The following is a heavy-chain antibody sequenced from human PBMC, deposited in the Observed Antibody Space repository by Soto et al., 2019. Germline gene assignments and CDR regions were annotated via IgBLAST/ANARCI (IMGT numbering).Heavy chain of an antibody. D-gene: IGHD2-15*01. CDR1: GYTFTDHY. CDR3: ARIALYCSAGSCFYFDF. J-gene: IGHJ4*02. V-gene: IGHV1-2*04. CDR2: INPKSGAT. Sequence: ASVKVSCKASGYTFTDHYFHWVRQAPGQGLEWMGWINPKSGATKYAQKFQGWVTMTRDTSISTAYMELSRLKSDDTAVCYCARIALYCSAGSCFYFDFWGQGTLVTVSS.